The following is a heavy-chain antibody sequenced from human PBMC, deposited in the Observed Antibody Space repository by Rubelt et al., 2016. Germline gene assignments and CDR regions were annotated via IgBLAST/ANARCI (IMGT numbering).Heavy chain of an antibody. CDR1: GFTFSSYG. V-gene: IGHV3-23*04. Sequence: VQLVESGGGVVQPGGSLRLSCAASGFTFSSYGMPWVRQAPGKGLEWVSAISGNGGSTYYADSVRGRFTISRDNSRNTLYLQMNSLRAEDTAVYYCAKGHSNLDYWGQGTLVTVSS. J-gene: IGHJ4*02. CDR3: AKGHSNLDY. CDR2: ISGNGGST. D-gene: IGHD6-13*01.